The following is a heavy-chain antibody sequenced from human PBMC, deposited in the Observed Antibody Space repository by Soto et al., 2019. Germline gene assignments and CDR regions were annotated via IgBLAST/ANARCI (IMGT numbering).Heavy chain of an antibody. CDR2: ISGSGGST. J-gene: IGHJ4*02. CDR3: AKDIMRTVVPPYYFDY. D-gene: IGHD3-16*01. CDR1: GFTFSSYA. Sequence: EVQLLESGGGLVQPRGSLRLSCAASGFTFSSYAMSWVRQAPGKGLEWVSAISGSGGSTYYADSVKGRFTISRDNSKNTLYLQMNSLRAEDTAVYYCAKDIMRTVVPPYYFDYWGQGTLVTVSS. V-gene: IGHV3-23*01.